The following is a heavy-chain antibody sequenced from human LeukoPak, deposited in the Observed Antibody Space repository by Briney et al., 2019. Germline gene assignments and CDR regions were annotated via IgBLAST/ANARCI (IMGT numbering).Heavy chain of an antibody. V-gene: IGHV3-66*01. CDR3: AREPSARAAAVREDY. CDR1: GFTVTSNY. J-gene: IGHJ4*02. Sequence: VGSLRLSCAPSGFTVTSNYISGVGPAPGKGVEWGSVTYGGGSTYYADSEKGRLPIARANSQIPLHLQTNTLTAKDTAVYYCAREPSARAAAVREDYWGQGTLVTVSS. CDR2: TYGGGST. D-gene: IGHD6-13*01.